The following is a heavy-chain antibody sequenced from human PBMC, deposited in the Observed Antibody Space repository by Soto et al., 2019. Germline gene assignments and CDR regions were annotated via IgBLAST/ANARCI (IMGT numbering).Heavy chain of an antibody. J-gene: IGHJ4*02. CDR3: ARQIYASDTAPNFQYYFDS. CDR1: GYSFAGYW. Sequence: PGESLKISCKGSGYSFAGYWITWVRQKPGKGLEWMGRIDPSDSQTYYSPSFRGHVTISVTKSITTVFLQWSSLRASDTAMYYCARQIYASDTAPNFQYYFDSWGQGTPVTVSS. CDR2: IDPSDSQT. V-gene: IGHV5-10-1*01. D-gene: IGHD5-18*01.